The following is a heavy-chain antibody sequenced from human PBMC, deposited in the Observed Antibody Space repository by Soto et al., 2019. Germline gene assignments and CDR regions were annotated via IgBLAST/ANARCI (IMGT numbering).Heavy chain of an antibody. D-gene: IGHD6-19*01. CDR2: IWYDGSIK. J-gene: IGHJ4*02. CDR1: GFTFSSYG. Sequence: GGSLRLSCVASGFTFSSYGMHWVRQAPGKGLEWLAVIWYDGSIKYYADSVKGRFTISRDDSKNTLYLQMDSLRVEDSAIYYCPRAFSPGVAGRLFDFWGLGTTVTVSS. V-gene: IGHV3-33*08. CDR3: PRAFSPGVAGRLFDF.